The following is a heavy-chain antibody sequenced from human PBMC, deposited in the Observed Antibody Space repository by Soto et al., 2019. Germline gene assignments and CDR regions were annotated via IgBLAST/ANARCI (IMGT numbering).Heavy chain of an antibody. D-gene: IGHD3-9*01. CDR2: IYYSGST. CDR1: GGSLSSYY. CDR3: ARDRNPDTNVDCLFDGFDI. Sequence: QVQLQESGPGLVKPSETLSLTCTVSGGSLSSYYWSWIRQPPGKGLEWSGCIYYSGSTNYNPSLKSRVTIAVDTATNPFSLSQSSVTAADTAVYYGARDRNPDTNVDCLFDGFDIWGQGTMVTVSS. J-gene: IGHJ3*02. V-gene: IGHV4-59*01.